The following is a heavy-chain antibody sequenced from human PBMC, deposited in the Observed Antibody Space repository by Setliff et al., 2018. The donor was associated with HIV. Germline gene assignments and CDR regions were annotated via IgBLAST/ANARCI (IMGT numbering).Heavy chain of an antibody. CDR1: GGTFSNYA. Sequence: ASVKVSCKVSGGTFSNYAISWVRQAPGQGLDWMGEIIPMFATTNYSQKSQGRVTITADEATGAAYMELSSLKSEDAALYYCARGSRSGDHSYYYMDVWGTGTTVTVSS. J-gene: IGHJ6*03. CDR2: IIPMFATT. D-gene: IGHD1-26*01. V-gene: IGHV1-69*13. CDR3: ARGSRSGDHSYYYMDV.